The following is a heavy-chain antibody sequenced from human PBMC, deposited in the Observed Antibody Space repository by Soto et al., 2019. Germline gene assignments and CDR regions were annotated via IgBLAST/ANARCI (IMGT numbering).Heavy chain of an antibody. CDR3: VRDVPAAGTDWFDP. D-gene: IGHD6-13*01. CDR2: LHSTGAT. V-gene: IGHV4-4*07. J-gene: IGHJ5*02. CDR1: GGSINNYW. Sequence: PSETLSLTCTVSGGSINNYWWSWIRQAADKRLEWIGRLHSTGATNYNPSLRSRFTMSVDKSKNQFSLNLASVTAADTAVYYCVRDVPAAGTDWFDPWGQGTLVTVSS.